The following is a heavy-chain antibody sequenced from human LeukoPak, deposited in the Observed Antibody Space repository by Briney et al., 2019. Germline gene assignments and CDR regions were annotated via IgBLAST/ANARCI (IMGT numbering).Heavy chain of an antibody. J-gene: IGHJ4*02. D-gene: IGHD3-9*01. CDR3: ARDHDWAFDL. CDR1: GFPFSSYV. Sequence: GGSLRLSCEASGFPFSSYVMSWVRQAPGKGQEWIAYINHNAEMIFYPDFVKGRFTISRDNAKNSLYLQMNALRDEDTAIYYCARDHDWAFDLWGQGTLVTVSS. CDR2: INHNAEMI. V-gene: IGHV3-48*02.